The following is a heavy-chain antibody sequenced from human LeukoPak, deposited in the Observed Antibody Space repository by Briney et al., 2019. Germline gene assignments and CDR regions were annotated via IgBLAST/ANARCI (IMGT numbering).Heavy chain of an antibody. CDR3: ATGADILTPFDN. CDR1: GDTFNSDH. Sequence: GESLKISCKGSGDTFNSDHLHWVRQAPGHEFEWMGILNPSGGRTRNAEEFQDRLFLTMDMSTNTVYMELNSLTSEDTAVYYCATGADILTPFDNWGQGSLVTVSS. CDR2: LNPSGGRT. D-gene: IGHD3-9*01. J-gene: IGHJ4*02. V-gene: IGHV1-46*02.